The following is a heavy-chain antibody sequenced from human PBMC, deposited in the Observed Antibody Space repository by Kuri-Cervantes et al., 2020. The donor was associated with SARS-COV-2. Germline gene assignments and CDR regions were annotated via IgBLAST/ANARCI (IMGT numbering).Heavy chain of an antibody. CDR3: ASTRYCSGGSCYSNFDY. CDR2: INPNSGGT. D-gene: IGHD2-15*01. Sequence: ASVKVSCKASGYTFTGYYMHWVRQAPGQGLEWMGRINPNSGGTNYAQKFQGRVTMTRDTSASTAYMELSSLRSEDTAVYYCASTRYCSGGSCYSNFDYWGQGTLVTVSS. J-gene: IGHJ4*02. CDR1: GYTFTGYY. V-gene: IGHV1-2*06.